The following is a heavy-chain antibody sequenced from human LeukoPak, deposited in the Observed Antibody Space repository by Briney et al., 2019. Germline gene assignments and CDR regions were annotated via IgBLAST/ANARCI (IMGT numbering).Heavy chain of an antibody. D-gene: IGHD3-3*01. J-gene: IGHJ3*02. CDR2: IRYDGSNK. CDR1: GFTFSSYE. Sequence: AGGSLRLSCAASGFTFSSYEMNWVRQAPGKGLEWVAFIRYDGSNKYYADSVKGRFTISRDNAKNSLYLQMNSLRAEDTAVYYCVRGPYDFWSGYYTPDAFDIWGQGTMVTVSS. V-gene: IGHV3-30*02. CDR3: VRGPYDFWSGYYTPDAFDI.